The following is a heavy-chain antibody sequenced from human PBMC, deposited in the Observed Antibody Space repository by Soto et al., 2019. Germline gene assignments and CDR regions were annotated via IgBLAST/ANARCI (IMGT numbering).Heavy chain of an antibody. CDR3: ARVSRRGYDFWSGYYTSGFDY. CDR2: IIPIFGTA. D-gene: IGHD3-3*01. Sequence: GASVKVSCKASGGTFSSYAISWVRQAPGQGLEWMGGIIPIFGTANYAQKFQGRVTITADESTSTAYMELSSPRSEDTAVYYCARVSRRGYDFWSGYYTSGFDYWGQGTLVTVSS. V-gene: IGHV1-69*13. J-gene: IGHJ4*02. CDR1: GGTFSSYA.